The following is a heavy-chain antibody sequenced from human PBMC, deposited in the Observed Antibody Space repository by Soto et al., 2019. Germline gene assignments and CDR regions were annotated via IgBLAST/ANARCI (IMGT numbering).Heavy chain of an antibody. J-gene: IGHJ5*02. CDR2: MNPNSGNA. CDR3: ARGGVVRGVLRRLDP. V-gene: IGHV1-8*02. D-gene: IGHD3-10*01. CDR1: GYILTSYA. Sequence: GASVKVSCKASGYILTSYAMHWVRQAPGQGLEWMGWMNPNSGNAGYAEKFQGRITMTRNTSISTAYTELSSLTSEDTAVYFCARGGVVRGVLRRLDPWGQGTLVTVSS.